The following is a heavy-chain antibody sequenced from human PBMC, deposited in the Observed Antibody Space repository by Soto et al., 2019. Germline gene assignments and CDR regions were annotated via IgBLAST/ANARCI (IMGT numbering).Heavy chain of an antibody. CDR1: GFTFSGSA. V-gene: IGHV3-73*02. D-gene: IGHD5-18*01. J-gene: IGHJ4*02. CDR3: TSQGYSYGFVY. CDR2: IRSKANRYAT. Sequence: EVQLVESGGXXVQPGGSLKLSCAASGFTFSGSAMHWVRQASGKGLEWVGRIRSKANRYATAYVASVKGRFTISRDDSKNTAYLQMNSLKTEDTAVYYCTSQGYSYGFVYWGQGTLVTVSS.